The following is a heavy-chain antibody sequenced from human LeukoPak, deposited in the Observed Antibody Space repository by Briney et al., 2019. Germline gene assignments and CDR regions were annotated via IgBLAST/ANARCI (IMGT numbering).Heavy chain of an antibody. Sequence: PSETLSLTCAVYGGSFSGYYWSWIRQPPGKGLEWIGEINHSGSTNYNPSLKSRVTISVGTSKNQFSLKLSSVTAADTAVYYCASSRRRGMVTPYYFDYWGQGTLVTVSS. J-gene: IGHJ4*02. D-gene: IGHD3-16*01. CDR3: ASSRRRGMVTPYYFDY. CDR2: INHSGST. CDR1: GGSFSGYY. V-gene: IGHV4-34*01.